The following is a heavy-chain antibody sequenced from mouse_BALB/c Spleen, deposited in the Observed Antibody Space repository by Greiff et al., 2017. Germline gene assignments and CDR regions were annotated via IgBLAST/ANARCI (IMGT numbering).Heavy chain of an antibody. J-gene: IGHJ3*01. V-gene: IGHV1-69*01. Sequence: VQLQQPGAELVMPGASVKMSCKASGYTFTDYWMHWVKQRPGQGLEWIGAIDTSDSYTSYNQKFKGKATLTVDESSSTAYMQLSSLTSEDSAVYYCARRRDYEGFAYWGQGTLVTVSA. CDR3: ARRRDYEGFAY. CDR2: IDTSDSYT. D-gene: IGHD2-4*01. CDR1: GYTFTDYW.